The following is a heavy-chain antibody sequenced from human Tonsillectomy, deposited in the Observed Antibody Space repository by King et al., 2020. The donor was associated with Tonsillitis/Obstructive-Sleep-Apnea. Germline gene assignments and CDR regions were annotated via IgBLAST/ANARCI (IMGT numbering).Heavy chain of an antibody. D-gene: IGHD2-2*02. CDR3: ARDRVVVVPAAIPVYYYYGMDV. Sequence: VQLVESGGGLIQPGGSVRLSCAASGFTVSSNYMSWVRQAPGKGLEWVSIIYSGGGTYYADSVKGRFTNSRDNSKNTLYLQMNSLRAEDTAVYFCARDRVVVVPAAIPVYYYYGMDVWGQGTTVTVSS. V-gene: IGHV3-53*01. CDR2: IYSGGGT. CDR1: GFTVSSNY. J-gene: IGHJ6*02.